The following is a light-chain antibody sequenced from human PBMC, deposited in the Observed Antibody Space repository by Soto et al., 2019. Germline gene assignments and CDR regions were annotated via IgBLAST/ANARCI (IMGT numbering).Light chain of an antibody. CDR3: QQYNSYILT. J-gene: IGKJ4*01. Sequence: DIQMTQSPSTLSASVGDRVTITCRASQSISSWLAWYQQKPGKAPKLLIYDASSLESGVPSRFSGSGSGTQFTLTISSLQPDDFATYYCQQYNSYILTFGVGTKVDIX. CDR1: QSISSW. CDR2: DAS. V-gene: IGKV1-5*01.